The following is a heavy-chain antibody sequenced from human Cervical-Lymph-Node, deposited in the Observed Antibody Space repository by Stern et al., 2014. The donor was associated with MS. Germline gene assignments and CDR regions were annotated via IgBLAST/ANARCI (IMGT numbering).Heavy chain of an antibody. Sequence: QVQLQESGPGLVKPSGTLSLTCTVSGGSITNYYWSWIRQAPGKELEWVGYIYYSGSTNYNPSLKSRLTISVDTSKNQFSLNLSSVTAADTAVYYCARSPGYYFDYWGQGTLVTVSS. CDR1: GGSITNYY. V-gene: IGHV4-59*01. CDR3: ARSPGYYFDY. CDR2: IYYSGST. D-gene: IGHD3-10*01. J-gene: IGHJ4*02.